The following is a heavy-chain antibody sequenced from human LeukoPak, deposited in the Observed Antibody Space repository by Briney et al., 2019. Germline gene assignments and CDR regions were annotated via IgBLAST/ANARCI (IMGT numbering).Heavy chain of an antibody. Sequence: GGSLRLSCAASGFTFSSYWTSWVRQAPGKGLEWVANIKQDGSEKYYVDSVKGRFTISRDNAKNSLYLQMNSLRAEDTAVYYCARGAHYYGSGSWGQGTLVTVSS. V-gene: IGHV3-7*01. CDR1: GFTFSSYW. D-gene: IGHD3-10*01. CDR3: ARGAHYYGSGS. J-gene: IGHJ4*02. CDR2: IKQDGSEK.